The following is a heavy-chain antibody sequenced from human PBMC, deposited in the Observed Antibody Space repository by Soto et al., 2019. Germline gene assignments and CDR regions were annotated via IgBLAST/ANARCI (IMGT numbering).Heavy chain of an antibody. CDR2: IYYRGTT. D-gene: IGHD2-2*01. Sequence: PSETLSLTCAVSGFSIGSNNWWGWIRQPPGKGLEWIGNIYYRGTTQFNPSLKSRVTISIDGAWNQLSLRLSAVTAEDTVVYYCARKESKPAAIGNWGQGTLVTVSS. CDR1: GFSIGSNNW. V-gene: IGHV4-28*01. J-gene: IGHJ4*02. CDR3: ARKESKPAAIGN.